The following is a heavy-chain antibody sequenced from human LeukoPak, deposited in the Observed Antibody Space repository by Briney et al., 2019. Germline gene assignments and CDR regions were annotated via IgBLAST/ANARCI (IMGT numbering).Heavy chain of an antibody. D-gene: IGHD3-22*01. J-gene: IGHJ4*02. V-gene: IGHV4-31*03. CDR2: IYYSGNT. CDR1: GGSISSGGYY. CDR3: ARVLGGARSSGYSILHFDY. Sequence: PSETLSLTCTVSGGSISSGGYYWSWIRQHPGKGLEWIGYIYYSGNTYYNPSLKSRVTISVDTSKNQFSLKLTSVTAADTAVYYCARVLGGARSSGYSILHFDYWGQGTLVIVSS.